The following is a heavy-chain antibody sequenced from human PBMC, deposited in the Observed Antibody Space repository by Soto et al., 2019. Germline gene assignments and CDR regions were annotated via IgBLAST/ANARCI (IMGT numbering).Heavy chain of an antibody. D-gene: IGHD6-19*01. CDR2: IYYSGST. Sequence: QVQLQESGPGLVKPPQTLSLTCTVSGGSISSGDYYWSWIRQPPGKGMEWIGYIYYSGSTYYNPSLKSRITISVDTSKNQFSLKLSSVTAADTAVYYCARTSFGYRSGGIDYWGQGTLVTVSS. CDR3: ARTSFGYRSGGIDY. J-gene: IGHJ4*02. V-gene: IGHV4-30-4*01. CDR1: GGSISSGDYY.